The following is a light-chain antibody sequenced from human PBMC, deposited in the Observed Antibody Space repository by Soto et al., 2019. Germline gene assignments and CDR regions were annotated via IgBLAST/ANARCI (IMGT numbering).Light chain of an antibody. J-gene: IGKJ1*01. CDR3: QQYGK. CDR2: GAS. Sequence: EVVLTQSPGTLSLSPGETATLSCRASQNIDNKLAWYQHKPGQVPRLLIHGASSRAPGIPDRFSGSGFGTDFSLTISRLESEDFAAYYCQQYGKFGQGTKVEIK. V-gene: IGKV3-20*01. CDR1: QNIDNK.